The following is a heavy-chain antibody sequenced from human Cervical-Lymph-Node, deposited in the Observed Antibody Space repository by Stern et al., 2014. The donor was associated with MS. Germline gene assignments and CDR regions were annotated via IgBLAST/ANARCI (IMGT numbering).Heavy chain of an antibody. CDR1: GGSISSSGYY. CDR2: IHDSGST. V-gene: IGHV4-61*02. Sequence: QVQLVQSGPGLVKPSQTLSLTCTVSGGSISSSGYYWSWIRQPADKGLEWIGRIHDSGSTYYNPSLKSRVTISMETAKNQFSLKLPSGTAADTAVYYCATTRWDLFTWNWFDHWGQGTLVTVSS. D-gene: IGHD1-26*01. J-gene: IGHJ5*02. CDR3: ATTRWDLFTWNWFDH.